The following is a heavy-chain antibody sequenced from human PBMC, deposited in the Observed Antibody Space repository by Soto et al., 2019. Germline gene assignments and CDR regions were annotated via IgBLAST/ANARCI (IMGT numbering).Heavy chain of an antibody. Sequence: QVQLVESGGGLVKPGGSLRLSCAASGFTFSDYYMSWIRQAPGKGLEWVSYISSSSSYTNYADSVKGRFTISRDNAKNSLYLQMNSLRAEDTAVYYCAKTYYDILTGYFDYWGQGTLVTVSS. V-gene: IGHV3-11*06. CDR3: AKTYYDILTGYFDY. CDR1: GFTFSDYY. CDR2: ISSSSSYT. J-gene: IGHJ4*02. D-gene: IGHD3-9*01.